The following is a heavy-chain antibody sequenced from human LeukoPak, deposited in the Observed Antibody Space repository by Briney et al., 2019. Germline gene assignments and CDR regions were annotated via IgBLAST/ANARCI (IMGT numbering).Heavy chain of an antibody. D-gene: IGHD2-8*01. V-gene: IGHV1-2*02. J-gene: IGHJ4*02. CDR3: ARDPARYCSNGVCYVLDY. CDR1: GYTFTAYY. CDR2: INPNTGGT. Sequence: ASVKVSCKASGYTFTAYYIHWVRQAPGQGLEWMGWINPNTGGTNYAQNFQGRVTMTRDTSISTAYMELSRLTSDDTAVYYCARDPARYCSNGVCYVLDYWGQGTLSPSPQ.